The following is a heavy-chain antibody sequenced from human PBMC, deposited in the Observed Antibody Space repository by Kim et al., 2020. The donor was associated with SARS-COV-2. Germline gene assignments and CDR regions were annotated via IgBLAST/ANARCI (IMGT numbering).Heavy chain of an antibody. J-gene: IGHJ4*02. CDR3: TRHRDGDYDVDY. D-gene: IGHD4-17*01. V-gene: IGHV3-73*01. Sequence: AYAASVKGRFTISRDDSKNTAYLQMNSLKTEDTAVYYCTRHRDGDYDVDYWGQGTLVTVSS.